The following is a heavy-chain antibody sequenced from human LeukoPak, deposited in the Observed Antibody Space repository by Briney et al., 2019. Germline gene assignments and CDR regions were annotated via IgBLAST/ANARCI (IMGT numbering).Heavy chain of an antibody. CDR2: ISSNGDST. V-gene: IGHV3-64*01. J-gene: IGHJ6*04. CDR1: GFTFSSYG. Sequence: GGSLRLSCAASGFTFSSYGMHWVRQAPGKGLEYVSAISSNGDSTYYANFVKGSFIISRDNSKNTLYLQMGSLRPEDMAVYYCARDRPGDVWGEGTTVTVSS. CDR3: ARDRPGDV.